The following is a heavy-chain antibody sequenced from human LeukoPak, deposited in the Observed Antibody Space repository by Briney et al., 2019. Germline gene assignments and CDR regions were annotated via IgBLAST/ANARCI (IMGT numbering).Heavy chain of an antibody. Sequence: SETLSLTCTVSGDSMRKYCWSWIRQPAGKGLEWIGRIYASGDTKYNPSLKSRVAMSVDTSKNYFSLKLTSVTAADTAVYYCASGGMAGRWPLNYWGRGTLVTVSS. J-gene: IGHJ4*02. CDR3: ASGGMAGRWPLNY. D-gene: IGHD6-19*01. CDR1: GDSMRKYC. V-gene: IGHV4-4*07. CDR2: IYASGDT.